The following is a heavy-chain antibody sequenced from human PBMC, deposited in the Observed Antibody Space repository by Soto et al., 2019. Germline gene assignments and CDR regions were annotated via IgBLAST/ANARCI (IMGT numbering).Heavy chain of an antibody. V-gene: IGHV4-39*02. D-gene: IGHD3-22*01. J-gene: IGHJ4*01. CDR2: VYYSGRT. CDR3: NTDSYFTLKLVRFDY. Sequence: SETLSLTCTASGDSLSRSSFYWGWVRQPPGKGLEWIGAVYYSGRTYYNSSLQSRVTMSVDAANNRFSLSLTSVTAADTAVYYCNTDSYFTLKLVRFDYWGLGTLVTVSS. CDR1: GDSLSRSSFY.